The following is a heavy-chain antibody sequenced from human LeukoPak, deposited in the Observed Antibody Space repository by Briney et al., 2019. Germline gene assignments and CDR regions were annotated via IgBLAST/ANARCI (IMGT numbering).Heavy chain of an antibody. CDR3: ARDQHIVVVTAILDY. J-gene: IGHJ4*02. CDR1: GYTFTSYG. V-gene: IGHV1-18*01. Sequence: ASVTVSCKASGYTFTSYGISWVRQAPGQGLEWMGWISAYNGNTNYAHKLQGRVTMTTDTSTSTAYMELRSLRSDDTAVYYCARDQHIVVVTAILDYWGQGTLVTVSS. D-gene: IGHD2-21*02. CDR2: ISAYNGNT.